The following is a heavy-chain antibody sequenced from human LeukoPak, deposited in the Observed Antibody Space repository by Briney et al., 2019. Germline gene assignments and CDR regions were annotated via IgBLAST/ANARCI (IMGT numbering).Heavy chain of an antibody. CDR3: VGSPTYYYMDV. CDR2: ISHDGTND. Sequence: PGGSLRLSCAASGFTFSNHAIHWVRQAPGKGLEWVTVISHDGTNDYYRDSVKGRFTISRDNSKNTVLLQMNSLSPDDTAVYYCVGSPTYYYMDVWGKGTTVTVSS. D-gene: IGHD3-10*01. CDR1: GFTFSNHA. V-gene: IGHV3-30*04. J-gene: IGHJ6*03.